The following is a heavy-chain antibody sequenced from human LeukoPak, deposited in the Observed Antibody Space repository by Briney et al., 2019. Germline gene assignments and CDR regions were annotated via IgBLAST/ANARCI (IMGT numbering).Heavy chain of an antibody. CDR2: IFPIFGTA. D-gene: IGHD3-22*01. J-gene: IGHJ4*02. CDR1: GGTFSSYA. Sequence: SVKVSCKASGGTFSSYAISWLRQAPGQGLEWMGRIFPIFGTANYAQKIQGRVTITADKSTCTAYMELSSLRSEDTAVYYCARDLKYYDSSGSLGPPFDYWGQGTLVTVSS. CDR3: ARDLKYYDSSGSLGPPFDY. V-gene: IGHV1-69*06.